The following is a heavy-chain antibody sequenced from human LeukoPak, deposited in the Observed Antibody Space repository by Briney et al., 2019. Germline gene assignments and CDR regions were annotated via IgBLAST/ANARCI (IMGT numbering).Heavy chain of an antibody. CDR3: ARGSGSYHTAYMN. D-gene: IGHD1-26*01. Sequence: GESLKISCKGSGYSFTSYWIGWVRQMPGKGLEWIGIIYPGDSDTRYNPSFQGQVSISADKSLSTAYPHWRSLKASDTGMYYCARGSGSYHTAYMNWGQGSPVTVSS. J-gene: IGHJ4*02. V-gene: IGHV5-51*01. CDR1: GYSFTSYW. CDR2: IYPGDSDT.